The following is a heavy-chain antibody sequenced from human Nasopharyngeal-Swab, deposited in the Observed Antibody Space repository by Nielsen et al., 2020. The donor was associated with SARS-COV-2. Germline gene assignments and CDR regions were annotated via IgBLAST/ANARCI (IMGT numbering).Heavy chain of an antibody. J-gene: IGHJ4*02. V-gene: IGHV3-23*01. CDR2: ISGSGGST. CDR1: GFTFSSYA. CDR3: AKGGLRGYFDY. Sequence: ETLSLTCAASGFTFSSYAMSWVRQAPGKGLEWVSAISGSGGSTYYADSVKGRFTISRDNSKNTLYLQMNSLRAEDTAVYYCAKGGLRGYFDYWGQGTLVTVSS. D-gene: IGHD3-16*01.